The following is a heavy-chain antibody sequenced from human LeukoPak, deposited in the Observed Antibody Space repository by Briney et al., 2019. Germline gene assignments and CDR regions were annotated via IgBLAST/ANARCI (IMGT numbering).Heavy chain of an antibody. V-gene: IGHV4-34*01. CDR3: AVRRGYSYGYRGPWFDP. D-gene: IGHD5-18*01. Sequence: PSETLSLTCAVYGGSFSGYSWTWIRQPPGKGLEWIGEINHSGSTNYNPSLKSRVTISVDTSKNQFSLKLSSVTAADTAVYYCAVRRGYSYGYRGPWFDPWGHGTLVTVSS. CDR2: INHSGST. J-gene: IGHJ5*02. CDR1: GGSFSGYS.